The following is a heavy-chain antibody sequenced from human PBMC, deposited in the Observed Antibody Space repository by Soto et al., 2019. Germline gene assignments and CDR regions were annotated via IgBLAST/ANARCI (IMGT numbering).Heavy chain of an antibody. CDR2: INHSGST. CDR3: ARGFLEKGQMVLSYFDY. Sequence: SETLSLTCAVYGGSFSGYYWSWIRQPPGKGLEWIGEINHSGSTNYNPSLKSRVTISVDTSKNQFSLKLSSVTAADTAVYYCARGFLEKGQMVLSYFDYWGQGTLVTVSS. J-gene: IGHJ4*02. CDR1: GGSFSGYY. V-gene: IGHV4-34*01. D-gene: IGHD6-13*01.